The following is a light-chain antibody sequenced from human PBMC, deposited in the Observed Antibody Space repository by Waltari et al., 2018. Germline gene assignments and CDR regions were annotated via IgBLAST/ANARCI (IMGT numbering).Light chain of an antibody. J-gene: IGKJ4*01. CDR3: QHYNKLPLT. CDR2: GAS. V-gene: IGKV3-15*01. Sequence: EIVMTQSPATLSVSPGERATLSCRASQSVSSNLAWYQQKPGQAPRLLIYGASTRATGIPARFSGSGSETEFTLTISSLQSEDFAVYYCQHYNKLPLTFGGGTKVEIK. CDR1: QSVSSN.